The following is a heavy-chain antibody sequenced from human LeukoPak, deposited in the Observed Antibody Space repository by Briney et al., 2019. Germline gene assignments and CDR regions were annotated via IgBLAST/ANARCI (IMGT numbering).Heavy chain of an antibody. CDR3: ARAYDSSGYYQAY. D-gene: IGHD3-22*01. Sequence: PGGSLRLSCTASGFTFGDYAVNWVRQAPGKGLEWVGFIRSKPYRGKTEYAASVEGRFTISRDDSKSIAYLQMNSLKSEDTAVYYCARAYDSSGYYQAYWGQGTLVTVSS. V-gene: IGHV3-49*04. CDR2: IRSKPYRGKT. CDR1: GFTFGDYA. J-gene: IGHJ4*02.